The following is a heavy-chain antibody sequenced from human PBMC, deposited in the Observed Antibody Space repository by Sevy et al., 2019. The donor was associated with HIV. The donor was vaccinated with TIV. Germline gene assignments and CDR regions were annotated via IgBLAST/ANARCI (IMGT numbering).Heavy chain of an antibody. CDR2: IYYSGST. V-gene: IGHV4-59*01. CDR3: ARESYDILPGSRGTDV. CDR1: GGSISSYY. J-gene: IGHJ6*02. D-gene: IGHD3-9*01. Sequence: SETLSLTCTVSGGSISSYYWSWIRQPPGKRLEWIGYIYYSGSTNYNPSLKSRVTISVDTSKNQFSLKLRSVTAADTAVYYCARESYDILPGSRGTDVWGQGTTVTVSS.